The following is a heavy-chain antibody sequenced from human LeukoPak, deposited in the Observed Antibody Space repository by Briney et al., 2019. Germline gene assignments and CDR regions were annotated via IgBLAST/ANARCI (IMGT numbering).Heavy chain of an antibody. CDR1: GFTPRSYS. V-gene: IGHV3-23*01. D-gene: IGHD5-12*01. CDR3: ATSGFSGYDHPS. Sequence: GGSLRLSCAASGFTPRSYSMAWVRPAPGKGLGWVSVISGGDDDTSYADSVKGRFTISRDNSKNTLFLQMGGLRVEDTAVYYCATSGFSGYDHPSWGQGTLVTVSS. J-gene: IGHJ5*02. CDR2: ISGGDDDT.